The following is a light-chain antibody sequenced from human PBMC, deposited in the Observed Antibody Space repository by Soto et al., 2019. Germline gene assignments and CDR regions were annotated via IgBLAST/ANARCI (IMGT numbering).Light chain of an antibody. CDR3: QQYNSYPWT. CDR1: QSISSW. J-gene: IGKJ1*01. V-gene: IGKV1-5*03. Sequence: DIQMTQSPSTLSASVGDRVTISCRASQSISSWLAWCQQKPGKAPMLLIYKASSLESGVPSRFSGSGSGTESTLTISSLQPDDFATYYCQQYNSYPWTYGQGTKGEIK. CDR2: KAS.